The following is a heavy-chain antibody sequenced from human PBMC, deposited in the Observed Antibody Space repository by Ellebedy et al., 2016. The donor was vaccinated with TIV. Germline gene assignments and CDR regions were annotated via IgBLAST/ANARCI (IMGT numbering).Heavy chain of an antibody. Sequence: ASVKVSCKASGYTFTKYYMHWVRQAPGQGLEWMGMINPSGGSTSYAQKFQGRVTMTRDTSTSTVYMELSSLRSEDTAVYYCTSLQLGIADYFDYWGQGALVTVSS. CDR1: GYTFTKYY. J-gene: IGHJ4*02. D-gene: IGHD6-13*01. V-gene: IGHV1-46*01. CDR2: INPSGGST. CDR3: TSLQLGIADYFDY.